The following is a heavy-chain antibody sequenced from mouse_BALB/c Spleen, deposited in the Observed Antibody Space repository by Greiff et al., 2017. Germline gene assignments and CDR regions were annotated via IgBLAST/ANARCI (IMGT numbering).Heavy chain of an antibody. Sequence: VKLMESGPGLVAPSQSLSITCTVSGFSLTSYGVHWVRQPPGKGLEWLGVIWAGGSTNYNSALMSRLSISKDNFKSQVFLKMNSLQTDDTAMYYCARDALYYGSSPLDYWGQGTTLTVSS. CDR1: GFSLTSYG. J-gene: IGHJ2*01. V-gene: IGHV2-9*02. CDR2: IWAGGST. CDR3: ARDALYYGSSPLDY. D-gene: IGHD1-1*01.